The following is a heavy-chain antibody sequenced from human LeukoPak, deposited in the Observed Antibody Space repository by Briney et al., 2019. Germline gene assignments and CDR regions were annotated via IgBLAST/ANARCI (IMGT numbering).Heavy chain of an antibody. J-gene: IGHJ6*02. CDR1: GFTFSSYA. V-gene: IGHV3-23*01. CDR2: ISGSGGST. Sequence: GGSLRLSCAASGFTFSSYAMSWVRQAPGKGLEWVSAISGSGGSTYYADSVKGRFTISRDNSKNTLYLQMNSLRAEDTAVYYCARSPPGPYWYDSSGYLYGMDVWGQGTTVTVSS. CDR3: ARSPPGPYWYDSSGYLYGMDV. D-gene: IGHD3-22*01.